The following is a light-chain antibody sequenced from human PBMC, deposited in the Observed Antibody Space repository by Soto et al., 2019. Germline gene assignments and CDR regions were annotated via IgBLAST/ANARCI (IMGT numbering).Light chain of an antibody. CDR3: QQRSNWPQVFT. Sequence: EMLFTQSPGTLSLSPGERATLSFRGRQSVSSELDWYQQKPGQATSLLXHDASNRATGIPARFSGSGSGTDFTLIISSLEPEDSAVSYCQQRSNWPQVFTFGQGTRLEIK. V-gene: IGKV3-11*01. J-gene: IGKJ5*01. CDR2: DAS. CDR1: QSVSSE.